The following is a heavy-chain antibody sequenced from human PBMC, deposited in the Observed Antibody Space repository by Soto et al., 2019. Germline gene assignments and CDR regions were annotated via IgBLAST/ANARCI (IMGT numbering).Heavy chain of an antibody. CDR2: ISAYHGDT. CDR1: GYTFKSYG. CDR3: ARVRAQYKLTYGMDV. V-gene: IGHV1-18*01. J-gene: IGHJ6*02. Sequence: QVPLVQSGAEVKKSGASVKVSCKASGYTFKSYGFSWVRQAPGQELEWMGWISAYHGDTKYAQKFQDRVTMTTDTSTSTGYMEVRSLRSDDTAVYYCARVRAQYKLTYGMDVWGQGTTVTVSS. D-gene: IGHD2-2*01.